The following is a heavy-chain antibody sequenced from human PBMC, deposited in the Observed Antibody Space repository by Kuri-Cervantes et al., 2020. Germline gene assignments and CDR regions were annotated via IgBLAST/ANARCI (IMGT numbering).Heavy chain of an antibody. V-gene: IGHV4-61*02. CDR1: GGSISSGSYY. J-gene: IGHJ4*02. Sequence: SETLSLTCTVSGGSISSGSYYWSWIRQPAGKGLEWIGRIYTSGSTNYNPSLKSRVTISVDTSKNQFSLKLSSVTAADTAVYYCARRDYYFDYWGQGTLVTVSS. CDR2: IYTSGST. CDR3: ARRDYYFDY.